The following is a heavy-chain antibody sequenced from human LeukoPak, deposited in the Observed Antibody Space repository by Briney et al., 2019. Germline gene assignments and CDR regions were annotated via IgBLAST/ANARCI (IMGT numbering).Heavy chain of an antibody. CDR1: GGSISSYY. J-gene: IGHJ3*02. CDR2: IYYSGST. CDR3: AREDRLEDAFDI. V-gene: IGHV4-59*12. D-gene: IGHD5-12*01. Sequence: PSETLSLACTVSGGSISSYYWSWIRQPPGKGLEWTGYIYYSGSTYYNPSLKSRITISVDTSKKQFSLKLSSVTAADTAVYYCAREDRLEDAFDIWGQGTMVTVSS.